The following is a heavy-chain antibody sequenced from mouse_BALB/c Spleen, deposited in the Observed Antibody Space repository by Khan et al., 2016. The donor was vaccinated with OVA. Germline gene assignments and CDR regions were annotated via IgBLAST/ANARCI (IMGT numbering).Heavy chain of an antibody. Sequence: QVQLKESGPGLVAPSQSLSLTCTVSGFSLTTYGIHWVRQPPGKGLEWLIVIWSDGASTYNSALKSILSISKDNSKSQVFLKMNSLQTDDTAMYYCARGNFYAVDYWGQGTTVTVSS. V-gene: IGHV2-6*02. D-gene: IGHD2-1*01. J-gene: IGHJ4*01. CDR2: IWSDGAS. CDR3: ARGNFYAVDY. CDR1: GFSLTTYG.